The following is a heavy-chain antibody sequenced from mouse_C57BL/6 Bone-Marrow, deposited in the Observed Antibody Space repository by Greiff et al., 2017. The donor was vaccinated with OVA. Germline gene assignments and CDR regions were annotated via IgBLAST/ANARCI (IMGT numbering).Heavy chain of an antibody. CDR2: IYPGDGDT. Sequence: VQLKESGPELVKPGASVKISCKASGYAFSSSWMNWVKQRPGKGLEWIGRIYPGDGDTNYNGKLKGKVTLTADKASSTAYIQLGSLTAEDSAVYFCARSARYFDVWGTGTTVTVSS. J-gene: IGHJ1*03. CDR3: ARSARYFDV. CDR1: GYAFSSSW. V-gene: IGHV1-82*01.